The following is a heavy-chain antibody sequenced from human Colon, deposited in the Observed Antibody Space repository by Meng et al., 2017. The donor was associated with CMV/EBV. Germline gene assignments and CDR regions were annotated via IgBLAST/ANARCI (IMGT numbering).Heavy chain of an antibody. CDR2: INPNGGGT. V-gene: IGHV1-2*02. CDR3: ARVKCGTTSCSEGQGLDS. D-gene: IGHD1-7*01. Sequence: ASVKVSYKASGYTFTDYYLHWVRQAPGQGLEWMGWINPNGGGTDYAQTFQGRVTMTRDTSTTTAYLELNRLTSDDTATYYCARVKCGTTSCSEGQGLDSWGQGTRVTVSS. J-gene: IGHJ5*01. CDR1: GYTFTDYY.